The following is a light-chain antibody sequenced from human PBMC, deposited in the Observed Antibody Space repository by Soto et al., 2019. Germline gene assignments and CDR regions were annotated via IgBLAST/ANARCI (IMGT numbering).Light chain of an antibody. CDR3: HHYGHGRDT. CDR1: KPVTNNN. Sequence: EIVLTQSPGIIFFSQGERATLSSRASKPVTNNNLAWYQQFPGQAPRLLIYGASSRATGIPDRFSGSGSGTDFSLIISRLEPEDFAVYFCHHYGHGRDTFGQGTRLETK. V-gene: IGKV3-20*01. CDR2: GAS. J-gene: IGKJ5*01.